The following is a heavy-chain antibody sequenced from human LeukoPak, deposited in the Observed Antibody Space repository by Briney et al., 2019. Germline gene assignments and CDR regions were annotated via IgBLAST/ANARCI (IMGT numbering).Heavy chain of an antibody. J-gene: IGHJ4*02. Sequence: QPGRSLRLSWAASGFTVSSDGTQWVRQAPGKGLEWVAVIWYEGSNKYYADSVKRRFTISRDNSKNTLYLQMNSLRAEDTAVYYCAGVVPAAITLDYWGQGTLVTVSS. D-gene: IGHD2-2*01. V-gene: IGHV3-33*01. CDR1: GFTVSSDG. CDR3: AGVVPAAITLDY. CDR2: IWYEGSNK.